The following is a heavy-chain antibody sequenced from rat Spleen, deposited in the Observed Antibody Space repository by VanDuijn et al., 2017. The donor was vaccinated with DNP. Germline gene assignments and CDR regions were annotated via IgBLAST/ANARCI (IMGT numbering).Heavy chain of an antibody. D-gene: IGHD1-6*01. V-gene: IGHV5S11*01. CDR3: TRQYDGPWYFDY. CDR2: ISTGGGNT. J-gene: IGHJ2*01. Sequence: EVQLVESGGGLVQPGGSLKLSCAASGFTFSDYNMAWVRQAPKKGLQWVATISTGGGNTYYRDSVKGRFTIPGDNAKSTLYLQMDSLRSEETATYYYTRQYDGPWYFDYWGQGVMVTVSS. CDR1: GFTFSDYN.